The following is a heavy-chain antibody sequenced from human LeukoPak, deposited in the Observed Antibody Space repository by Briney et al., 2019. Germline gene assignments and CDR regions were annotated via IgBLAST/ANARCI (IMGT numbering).Heavy chain of an antibody. CDR2: IWYDGSNK. D-gene: IGHD3-10*01. CDR1: GFTFSSYG. CDR3: ARDWGSGNSYYFDY. J-gene: IGHJ4*02. Sequence: GGSLRLSCAASGFTFSSYGMHWVRQAPGKGLEWVAVIWYDGSNKYYEDSVKGRFTISRDNSKNTLYLQMNSLRAEDTAVYYCARDWGSGNSYYFDYWGQGTLVPVSS. V-gene: IGHV3-33*01.